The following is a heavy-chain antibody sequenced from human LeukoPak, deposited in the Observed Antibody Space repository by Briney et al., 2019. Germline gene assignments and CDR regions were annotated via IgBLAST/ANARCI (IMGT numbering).Heavy chain of an antibody. CDR2: INHSGST. CDR3: ARRWENWFSGSYYGY. V-gene: IGHV4-34*01. D-gene: IGHD1-26*01. Sequence: PSETLSLTCAVYGVSFSGYYWSWIRQPPGKGLEWIGEINHSGSTNYNPSLKSRVTISVDTSKNQFSLKLSSVTAADTAVYYCARRWENWFSGSYYGYWGQGTLVTVSS. J-gene: IGHJ4*02. CDR1: GVSFSGYY.